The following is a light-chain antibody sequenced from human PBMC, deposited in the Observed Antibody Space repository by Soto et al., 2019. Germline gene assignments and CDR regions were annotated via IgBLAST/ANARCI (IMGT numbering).Light chain of an antibody. V-gene: IGKV3D-15*01. CDR3: QQYNDRPLT. CDR2: RTS. Sequence: EIALTQSPAFLSVSPGERVALSCRATQSVDNNVAWYQQRPGQAPRLLIYRTSSRASGIAARFSASGSGTEFTLTISSLQPEDSAVYFCQQYNDRPLTFGGGTKVEIK. J-gene: IGKJ4*01. CDR1: QSVDNN.